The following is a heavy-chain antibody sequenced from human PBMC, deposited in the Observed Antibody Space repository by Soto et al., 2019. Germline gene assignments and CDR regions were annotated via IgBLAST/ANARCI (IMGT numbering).Heavy chain of an antibody. D-gene: IGHD2-21*02. CDR1: GFTFTSSA. CDR2: IVVGSGNT. J-gene: IGHJ6*02. CDR3: AADCGGDCKGGYYYGMDV. V-gene: IGHV1-58*01. Sequence: SVKVSCKASGFTFTSSAVQWVRQARGQRLEWIGWIVVGSGNTNYAQKFQERVTITRDMSTSTAYMELSSLRSEDTAVYYCAADCGGDCKGGYYYGMDVWGQGTTVTVSS.